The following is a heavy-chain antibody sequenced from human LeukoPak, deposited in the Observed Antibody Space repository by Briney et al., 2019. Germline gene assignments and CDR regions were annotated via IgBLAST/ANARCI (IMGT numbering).Heavy chain of an antibody. CDR3: ARGGSTGANLNWVDS. Sequence: PSETLSLTCAVSGGSISSYYWSWIRQPPGKGLEWIGYIYYSGSTNYNPSLKSRVTISVDKSKNKLSLKLNSVTAADTAVYYCARGGSTGANLNWVDSWGQGALVTVSS. V-gene: IGHV4-59*01. J-gene: IGHJ5*01. D-gene: IGHD1-1*01. CDR1: GGSISSYY. CDR2: IYYSGST.